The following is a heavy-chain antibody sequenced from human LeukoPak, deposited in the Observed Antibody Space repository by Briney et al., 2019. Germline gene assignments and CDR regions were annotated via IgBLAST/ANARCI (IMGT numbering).Heavy chain of an antibody. D-gene: IGHD3-3*01. V-gene: IGHV3-48*03. CDR3: AKYEWLSRLRNWFDP. CDR2: ISSSGSTI. Sequence: GGSLRLSCAASGFTFSSYEMNWVRQAPGKGLEWVSYISSSGSTIYYADSVKGRFTISRDNAKNTLYLQMNSLRAEDTAVYYCAKYEWLSRLRNWFDPWGQGTLVTVSS. J-gene: IGHJ5*02. CDR1: GFTFSSYE.